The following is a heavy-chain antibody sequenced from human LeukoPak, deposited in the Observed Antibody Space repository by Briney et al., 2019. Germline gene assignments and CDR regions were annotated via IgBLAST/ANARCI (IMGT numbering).Heavy chain of an antibody. V-gene: IGHV3-64D*06. D-gene: IGHD5-12*01. J-gene: IGHJ4*02. Sequence: PGGSLRLSCSASGFTFRGYAMHWVRQAPGKGLEYISGISSNGGNTDHADSVKGRFTISRDNSKSTLYLQMSSLRPEDTAVYYCIKDAGYSAYDSLGSWGQGTLVTVSS. CDR2: ISSNGGNT. CDR3: IKDAGYSAYDSLGS. CDR1: GFTFRGYA.